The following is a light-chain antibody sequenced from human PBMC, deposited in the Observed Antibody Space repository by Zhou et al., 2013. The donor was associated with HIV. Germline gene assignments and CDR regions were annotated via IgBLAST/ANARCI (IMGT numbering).Light chain of an antibody. Sequence: DVVLTQSPPSLPVTLGQSASISCRTSQRLENKDRYTYLNWFHQRPGQSPRRLFFKVSNRDSGVPERFSASGAGSSFTLHISGVEAEDVATYFCMQGTQWPPTFGQGTKLDLK. J-gene: IGKJ2*01. CDR2: KVS. CDR1: QRLENKDRYTY. V-gene: IGKV2-30*01. CDR3: MQGTQWPPT.